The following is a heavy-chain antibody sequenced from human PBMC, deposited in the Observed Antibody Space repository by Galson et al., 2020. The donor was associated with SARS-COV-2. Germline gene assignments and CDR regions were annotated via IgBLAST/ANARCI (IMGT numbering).Heavy chain of an antibody. D-gene: IGHD6-19*01. CDR2: INSDGSST. Sequence: TGGSLRLSCAASGFTFSSSWNHWVRQAPGKGLVWVSRINSDGSSTSYADSVKGRFTISRDNAKNTLYLHMNSLRAEDTAVYYCARVGTRSGWKYYVDYWGQGTLVTVSS. CDR1: GFTFSSSW. CDR3: ARVGTRSGWKYYVDY. J-gene: IGHJ4*02. V-gene: IGHV3-74*01.